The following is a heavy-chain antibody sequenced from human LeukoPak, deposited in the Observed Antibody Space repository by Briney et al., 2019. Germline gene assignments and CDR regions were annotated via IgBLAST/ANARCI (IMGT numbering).Heavy chain of an antibody. CDR3: ARDCSSTSCYNYYGMDV. CDR2: IYSGGST. V-gene: IGHV3-66*01. CDR1: GFTVSSNY. D-gene: IGHD2-2*02. J-gene: IGHJ6*02. Sequence: GGSLRLSCAASGFTVSSNYMSWVRQAPGKGLEWVSVIYSGGSTYYADSVKGRFTISRDISKNTLYLQVNSLRAEDAAVYYCARDCSSTSCYNYYGMDVWGQGTTVTVSS.